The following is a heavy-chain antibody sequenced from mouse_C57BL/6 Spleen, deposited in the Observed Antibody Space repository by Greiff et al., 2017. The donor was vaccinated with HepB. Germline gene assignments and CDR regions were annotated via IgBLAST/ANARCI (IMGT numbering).Heavy chain of an antibody. CDR1: GYTFTSYW. CDR2: IHPNSGST. D-gene: IGHD2-3*01. V-gene: IGHV1-64*01. CDR3: ARGDDGYYIYAMDY. Sequence: VQLQQPGAELVKPGASVKLSCKASGYTFTSYWMHWVKQRPGQGLEWIGMIHPNSGSTNYNEKFKSKATLTVDKSSSTAYMQLSSLTSEDSAVYYCARGDDGYYIYAMDYWGQGTSVTVSS. J-gene: IGHJ4*01.